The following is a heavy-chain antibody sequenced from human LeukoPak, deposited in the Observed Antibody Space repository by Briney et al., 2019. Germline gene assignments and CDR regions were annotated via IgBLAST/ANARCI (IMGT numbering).Heavy chain of an antibody. CDR3: ARHFQYSSGWIDY. Sequence: PSETLSLTCTVSGDSISSSTYYWGWIRQPQGKGLEWIGSIYYSGSTYYNPSLKSRVTISVDTSRNQFSLKLSSVTAADTAVYYCARHFQYSSGWIDYWGQGTLVTVSS. V-gene: IGHV4-39*01. J-gene: IGHJ4*02. CDR2: IYYSGST. D-gene: IGHD6-19*01. CDR1: GDSISSSTYY.